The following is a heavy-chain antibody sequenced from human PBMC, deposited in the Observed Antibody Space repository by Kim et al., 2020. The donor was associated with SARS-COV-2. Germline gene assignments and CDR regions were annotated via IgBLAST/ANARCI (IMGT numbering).Heavy chain of an antibody. V-gene: IGHV4-34*01. CDR2: INHSGST. J-gene: IGHJ4*02. D-gene: IGHD3-10*01. CDR3: ARGRLRDPKMVRGVIKPYYFDY. CDR1: GGSFSGYY. Sequence: SETLSLTCAVYGGSFSGYYWSWIRQPPGKGLEWIGEINHSGSTNYNPSLKSRVTISVDTSKNQFSLKLSSVTAADTAVYYCARGRLRDPKMVRGVIKPYYFDYWGQGTLVTVSS.